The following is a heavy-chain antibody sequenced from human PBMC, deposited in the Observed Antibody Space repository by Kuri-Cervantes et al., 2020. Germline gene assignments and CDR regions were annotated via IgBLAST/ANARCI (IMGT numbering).Heavy chain of an antibody. CDR2: ISGSGGST. CDR3: ARGIYCSSTSCYREEYCYYYMDV. J-gene: IGHJ6*03. Sequence: GESLKISCAASGFTFSSYAMSWVRQAPGKGLEWVSAISGSGGSTYYADSVKGRFTISRDNSKNTLYLQMNSLRAEDTAVYYCARGIYCSSTSCYREEYCYYYMDVWGKGTTVTVSS. CDR1: GFTFSSYA. V-gene: IGHV3-23*01. D-gene: IGHD2-2*02.